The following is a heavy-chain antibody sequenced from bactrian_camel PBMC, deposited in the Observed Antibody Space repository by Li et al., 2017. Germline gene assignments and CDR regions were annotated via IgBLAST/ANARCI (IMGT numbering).Heavy chain of an antibody. J-gene: IGHJ4*01. CDR1: GFIFSNYW. CDR2: IDSGGSTT. D-gene: IGHD8*01. CDR3: VRDRADWSSSS. Sequence: HVQLVESGGGLVQPGGSLRVSCAASGFIFSNYWMYWVRQAPGKGREWVASIDSGGSTTYYADSVKGRFTITRDNAKNVVYQQMNNLKAEDTAVYRCVRDRADWSSSSGARGPRSPSP. V-gene: IGHV3S1*01.